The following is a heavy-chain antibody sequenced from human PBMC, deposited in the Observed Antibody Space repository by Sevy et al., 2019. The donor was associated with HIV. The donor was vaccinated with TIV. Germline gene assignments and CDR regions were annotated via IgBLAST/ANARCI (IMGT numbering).Heavy chain of an antibody. CDR2: IFYSGST. J-gene: IGHJ4*02. CDR3: ARGVASSGAYKFDY. CDR1: GGSVGNDDYY. Sequence: SETLSLTCTVSGGSVGNDDYYWSWICQPPGKGLEWIGYIFYSGSTYYNPSLKSRGSISVDTSKNHFSLRLRSVTAADTAVYYCARGVASSGAYKFDYWGPGTLVTVSS. D-gene: IGHD6-13*01. V-gene: IGHV4-30-4*01.